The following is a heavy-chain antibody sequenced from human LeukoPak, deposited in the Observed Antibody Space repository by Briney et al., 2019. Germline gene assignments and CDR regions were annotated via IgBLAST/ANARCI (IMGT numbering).Heavy chain of an antibody. CDR3: ARSGSGYLRYYFDY. J-gene: IGHJ4*02. Sequence: SETLSLTCTVSGGSISSSSYYWGWIRQPPGKGLEWIGSIYYSGNTYYNPSLKSRVTISVDTSKNQFSLKLSSVTAADTAVYYCARSGSGYLRYYFDYWGQGTLVTVSS. CDR1: GGSISSSSYY. D-gene: IGHD5-12*01. CDR2: IYYSGNT. V-gene: IGHV4-39*07.